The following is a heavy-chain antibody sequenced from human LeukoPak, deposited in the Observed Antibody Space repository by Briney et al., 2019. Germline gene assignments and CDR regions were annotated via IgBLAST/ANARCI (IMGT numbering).Heavy chain of an antibody. D-gene: IGHD2-2*01. V-gene: IGHV3-30*02. J-gene: IGHJ6*03. Sequence: GGSLRLSCAASGFTFSSYGMHWVRQAPGKGLEWVAFIRYDGSNKYYADSVKGRFTISRDNSKNTLYLQMNSLRAEDTAVYYCARAVVVPAALYYYYYYMDVWGKGTTVTVSS. CDR1: GFTFSSYG. CDR3: ARAVVVPAALYYYYYYMDV. CDR2: IRYDGSNK.